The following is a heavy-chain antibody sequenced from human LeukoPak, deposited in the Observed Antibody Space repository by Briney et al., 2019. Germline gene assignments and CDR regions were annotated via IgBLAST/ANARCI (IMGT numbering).Heavy chain of an antibody. D-gene: IGHD3-3*02. V-gene: IGHV4-39*01. Sequence: SETLSLTCTVSGGSISSGGYYWSWIRQPPGKGLEWIGEINHSGSTNYNPSLKSRVTISVDTSKNQFSLKLSSVTAADTAVYYCARQKDLTVYYHKGAFDIWGQGTMVTVSS. CDR1: GGSISSGGYY. CDR2: INHSGST. CDR3: ARQKDLTVYYHKGAFDI. J-gene: IGHJ3*02.